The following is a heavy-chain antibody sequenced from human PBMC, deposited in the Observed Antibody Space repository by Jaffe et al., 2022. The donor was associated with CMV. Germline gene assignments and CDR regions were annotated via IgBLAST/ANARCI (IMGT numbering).Heavy chain of an antibody. V-gene: IGHV3-7*01. Sequence: EVQLVESGGGLVQPGGSLRLSCAASGFTFSSYWMSWVRQAPGKGLEWVANIKQDGSEKYYVDSVKGRFTISRDNAKNSLYLQMNSLRAEDTAVYYCASVGDTAMENWFDPWGQGTLVTVSS. CDR3: ASVGDTAMENWFDP. CDR2: IKQDGSEK. CDR1: GFTFSSYW. J-gene: IGHJ5*02. D-gene: IGHD5-18*01.